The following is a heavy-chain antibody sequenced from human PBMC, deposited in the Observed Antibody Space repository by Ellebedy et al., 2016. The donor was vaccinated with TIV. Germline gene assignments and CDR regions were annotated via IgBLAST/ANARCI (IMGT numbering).Heavy chain of an antibody. D-gene: IGHD1-26*01. J-gene: IGHJ4*02. CDR2: IYFIGIT. CDR3: ARWVGHFDF. V-gene: IGHV4-59*01. Sequence: MPSETLSLTCTVPDGSISNFHWSWIRQPPGKGLEWIGYIYFIGITNYNPSLKSRVTMSVDTSKNQFSLKLTSVTTADTAVYYCARWVGHFDFWGQGAQVTVSS. CDR1: DGSISNFH.